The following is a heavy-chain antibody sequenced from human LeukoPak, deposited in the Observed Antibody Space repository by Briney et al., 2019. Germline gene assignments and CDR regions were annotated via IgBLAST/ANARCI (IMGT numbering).Heavy chain of an antibody. CDR1: GGSISSSNW. Sequence: SETLSLTCTVSGGSISSSNWWSWVRQPPGKGLEWIGEIYHSGSTNYNPSLKSRVTISVDKSKNQFSLKLSSVTAADTAVYYCARDNGYSYGYFDYWGQGVLVTVSS. CDR2: IYHSGST. V-gene: IGHV4-4*02. J-gene: IGHJ4*02. D-gene: IGHD5-18*01. CDR3: ARDNGYSYGYFDY.